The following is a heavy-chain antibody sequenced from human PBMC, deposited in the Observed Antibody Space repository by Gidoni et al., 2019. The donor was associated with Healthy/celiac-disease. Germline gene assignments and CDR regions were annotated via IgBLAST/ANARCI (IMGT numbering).Heavy chain of an antibody. V-gene: IGHV3-21*01. CDR3: ARLLRYFDWPSYYYYMDV. Sequence: EVQLVESGGGLVKPGGSLRLSCAASGFTFSSYSMNWVRQAPGKGLEWVSSISSSSSYIYYADSVKGRFTISRDNAKNSLYLQMNSLRAEDTAVYYCARLLRYFDWPSYYYYMDVWGKGTTVTVSS. CDR2: ISSSSSYI. D-gene: IGHD3-9*01. CDR1: GFTFSSYS. J-gene: IGHJ6*03.